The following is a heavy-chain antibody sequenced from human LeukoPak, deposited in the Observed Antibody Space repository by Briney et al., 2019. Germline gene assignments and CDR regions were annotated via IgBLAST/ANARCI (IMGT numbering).Heavy chain of an antibody. CDR1: GYTFSNYG. V-gene: IGHV1-18*01. Sequence: ASVKVSCKASGYTFSNYGISWVRQAPGQGLEWIGWIHSNNGNTNYAQRLQGRVTMTTDPSTSTAYMELRSPRSDDTAVYYCARETSIAALIWGQGTLVTVSS. D-gene: IGHD6-6*01. CDR3: ARETSIAALI. CDR2: IHSNNGNT. J-gene: IGHJ4*02.